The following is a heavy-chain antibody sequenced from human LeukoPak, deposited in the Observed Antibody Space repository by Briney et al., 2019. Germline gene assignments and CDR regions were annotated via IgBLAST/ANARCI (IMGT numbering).Heavy chain of an antibody. J-gene: IGHJ4*02. D-gene: IGHD3-10*01. V-gene: IGHV3-15*01. CDR3: ATTYYGPGTSSI. CDR2: IKIKTDGGTT. CDR1: GFTFSNAW. Sequence: PGGSLRLSCAAAGFTFSNAWMSWDRHAPGKGLEWVGRIKIKTDGGTTDYAAPVKGRFTISRDDSKDTLYLQMNSLKTEDTAASYCATTYYGPGTSSICGQRTLVTVSS.